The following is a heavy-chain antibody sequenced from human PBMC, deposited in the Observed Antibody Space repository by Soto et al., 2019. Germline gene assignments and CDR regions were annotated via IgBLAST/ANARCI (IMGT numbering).Heavy chain of an antibody. V-gene: IGHV3-7*03. D-gene: IGHD2-15*01. Sequence: PGGSLRLSCAASGFTLSTYWMSWVRQAPGKGLEWVANIKQDGGEEYYVDSVKGRFTVSRDNAKNSLYLQMNGLRAEDTAVYYCVRELRSPFCTSGTCYGIRGRDAFEIWGQGTMVTVSS. CDR1: GFTLSTYW. CDR2: IKQDGGEE. J-gene: IGHJ3*02. CDR3: VRELRSPFCTSGTCYGIRGRDAFEI.